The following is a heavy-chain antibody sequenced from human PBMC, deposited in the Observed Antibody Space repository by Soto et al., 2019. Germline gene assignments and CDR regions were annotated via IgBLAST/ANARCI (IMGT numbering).Heavy chain of an antibody. V-gene: IGHV4-31*03. J-gene: IGHJ5*02. CDR3: ARTPYCSGGSCYSGAYNWFDP. D-gene: IGHD2-15*01. Sequence: QVQLQESGPGLVKPSQTLSLTCTVSCGSISSGGYYWSWIRQHPGKGLEWIGYIYYSGSTYYNPSLKSRLNISVDTSKNQFSLKLSSVTAADTAVYYCARTPYCSGGSCYSGAYNWFDPWGQGNLVTVSS. CDR1: CGSISSGGYY. CDR2: IYYSGST.